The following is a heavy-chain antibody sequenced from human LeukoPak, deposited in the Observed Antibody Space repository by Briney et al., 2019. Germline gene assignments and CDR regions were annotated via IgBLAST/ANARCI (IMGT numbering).Heavy chain of an antibody. CDR3: ASLIVGADHFPYYYGMDV. CDR2: MYYSGST. D-gene: IGHD1-26*01. J-gene: IGHJ6*02. CDR1: GGSISSYY. Sequence: PSETLSLTCTVSGGSISSYYWSWIRQPPGKGLEWIGDMYYSGSTNYNPSLKSRVTISVDTSKNQFSLKLSSVTAADTAVYYCASLIVGADHFPYYYGMDVWGQGTTVTVSS. V-gene: IGHV4-59*01.